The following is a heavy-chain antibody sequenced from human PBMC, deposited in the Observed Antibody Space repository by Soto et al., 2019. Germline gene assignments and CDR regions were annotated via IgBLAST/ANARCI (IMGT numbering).Heavy chain of an antibody. D-gene: IGHD3-10*01. V-gene: IGHV4-59*01. Sequence: PSXTLSLTCTVSGGSISSYYWSWIRQPPGKGLEWIGYVHDSWGSHYNPSLKSRVIISIDTSRNQFSLKLSSVTAADTAVYYCGRSLTGSYYATDYWGQGTLVTVSS. CDR3: GRSLTGSYYATDY. J-gene: IGHJ4*02. CDR1: GGSISSYY. CDR2: VHDSWGS.